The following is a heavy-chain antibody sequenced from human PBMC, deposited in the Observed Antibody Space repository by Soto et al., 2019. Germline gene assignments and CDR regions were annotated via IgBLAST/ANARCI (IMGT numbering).Heavy chain of an antibody. CDR1: GYTFSGYA. V-gene: IGHV1-69*13. CDR2: IIPIFGTA. Sequence: GASVKLSCKASGYTFSGYAVSCGRHAPGQGLEWMGGIIPIFGTANYAQKFQGRVTITADESTSTAYMELSSLRSEDTAVYYCARVSIMITFGGVIDPPYYYGMDVWGQGTTVTVSS. D-gene: IGHD3-16*02. J-gene: IGHJ6*02. CDR3: ARVSIMITFGGVIDPPYYYGMDV.